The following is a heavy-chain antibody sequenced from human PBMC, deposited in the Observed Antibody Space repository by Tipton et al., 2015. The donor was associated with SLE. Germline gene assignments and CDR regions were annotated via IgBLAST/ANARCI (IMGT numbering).Heavy chain of an antibody. D-gene: IGHD6-19*01. CDR3: ARQNFRGIAEAGKFAFDI. J-gene: IGHJ3*02. CDR1: GGSISSSSYY. Sequence: TLSLTCTVSGGSISSSSYYWGWIRQPPGKGLEWIGSIYYSGSTYYNPSLKSRVTISVDTSKNQFSLKLSSVTAADTAVYYCARQNFRGIAEAGKFAFDIWGQGTMVTVSS. V-gene: IGHV4-39*01. CDR2: IYYSGST.